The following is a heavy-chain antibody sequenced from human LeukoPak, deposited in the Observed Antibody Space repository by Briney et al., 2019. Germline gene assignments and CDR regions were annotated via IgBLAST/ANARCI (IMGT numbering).Heavy chain of an antibody. CDR2: IKHDGST. CDR3: ARESSSWDFDY. V-gene: IGHV4-34*01. CDR1: GGSFSGDF. Sequence: PSETLSLTCAVYGGSFSGDFWSWLRQSPGKGLEWIGEIKHDGSTTYNPSLKSRVTISVDTSKNQFSLKLSSVTAADTAVYYCARESSSWDFDYWGQGTLVTVSS. D-gene: IGHD6-13*01. J-gene: IGHJ4*02.